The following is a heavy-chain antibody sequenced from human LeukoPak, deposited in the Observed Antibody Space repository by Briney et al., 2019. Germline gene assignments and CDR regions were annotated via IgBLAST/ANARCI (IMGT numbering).Heavy chain of an antibody. V-gene: IGHV4-30-4*01. D-gene: IGHD2-15*01. Sequence: SETLSLTCTVSGGSLSSGDYYWGWLRQPPGMGLEWIGYIYYSGSTYYNPSLKSRVTISVDTSKNQFSLKLSSVTAADTAVYYCARGGAPCSGGSCYYYGMDVWGQGTTVTVSS. J-gene: IGHJ6*02. CDR3: ARGGAPCSGGSCYYYGMDV. CDR2: IYYSGST. CDR1: GGSLSSGDYY.